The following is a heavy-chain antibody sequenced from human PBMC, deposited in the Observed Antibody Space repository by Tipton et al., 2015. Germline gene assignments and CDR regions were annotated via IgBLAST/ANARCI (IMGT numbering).Heavy chain of an antibody. D-gene: IGHD3-9*01. J-gene: IGHJ4*02. CDR1: AYSISSDSY. Sequence: TLSLTCAVSAYSISSDSYWGWIRQPPGKGLEWIGSISHSGNTYYNPSLKSRVTMSRVTSKNHFPLKLTSVTAADTAVYYCAFQDYDSLTRDYQTVDYWGQGTLVTVSS. CDR2: ISHSGNT. V-gene: IGHV4-38-2*01. CDR3: AFQDYDSLTRDYQTVDY.